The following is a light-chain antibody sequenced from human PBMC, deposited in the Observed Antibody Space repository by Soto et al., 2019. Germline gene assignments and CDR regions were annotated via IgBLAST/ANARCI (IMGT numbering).Light chain of an antibody. V-gene: IGLV2-8*01. CDR1: SSDVGNYKY. CDR3: SSYAGSKNWV. J-gene: IGLJ3*02. CDR2: EVS. Sequence: QSALTQSPSASGSPGQSVTISCTGTSSDVGNYKYVSWYQQHPGKAPKLMIYEVSKRPSGVPDRFSGSKSGNTASLTVSGLQAEDEADYYCSSYAGSKNWVFGEGTKLTVL.